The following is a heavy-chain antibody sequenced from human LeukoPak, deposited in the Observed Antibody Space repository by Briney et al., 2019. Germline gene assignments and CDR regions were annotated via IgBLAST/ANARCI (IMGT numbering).Heavy chain of an antibody. CDR1: GGSFSGHY. CDR3: ARHERWLVYGYYFDY. J-gene: IGHJ4*02. Sequence: SETLSLTCAVYGGSFSGHYWTWIRQPPGKGLEWIGEINHSGSTDYNPSLKSRVTISVDTSKNQFSLKLSSVTAADTAVYYCARHERWLVYGYYFDYWGQGTLVTVSS. V-gene: IGHV4-34*01. CDR2: INHSGST. D-gene: IGHD6-19*01.